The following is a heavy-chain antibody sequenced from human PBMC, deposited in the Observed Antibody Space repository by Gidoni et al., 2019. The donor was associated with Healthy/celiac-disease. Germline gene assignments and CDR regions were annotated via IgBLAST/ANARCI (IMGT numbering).Heavy chain of an antibody. D-gene: IGHD3-16*02. V-gene: IGHV2-70*15. CDR2: IDWDDDK. J-gene: IGHJ4*02. Sequence: QVTLRESGPALVKPTQTLTLTCTFSGFSLSTSGMCVSWIRQPPGKALEWLARIDWDDDKYYSTSLKTRLTISKDTSKNQVVLTMTNMDPVDTATYYCARIRITFGGVIAGEWGQGTLVTVSS. CDR1: GFSLSTSGMC. CDR3: ARIRITFGGVIAGE.